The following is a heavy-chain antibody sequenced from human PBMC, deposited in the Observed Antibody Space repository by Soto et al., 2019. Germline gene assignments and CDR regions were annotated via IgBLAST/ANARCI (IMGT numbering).Heavy chain of an antibody. J-gene: IGHJ6*02. Sequence: QVTLKESGPVLVKPTETLTLTCTVSGFSLSNARMGVSWIRQPPGKALEWLAHIFSNDEKSYSTSLKSRLTFTKETPKIPVVTTMSNLLPGDTATDYCARLLVSHGMDVWGQGTTVTVSS. D-gene: IGHD2-8*01. CDR1: GFSLSNARMG. CDR2: IFSNDEK. CDR3: ARLLVSHGMDV. V-gene: IGHV2-26*01.